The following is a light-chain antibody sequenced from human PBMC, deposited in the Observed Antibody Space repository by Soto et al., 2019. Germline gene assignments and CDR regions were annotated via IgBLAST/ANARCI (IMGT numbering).Light chain of an antibody. Sequence: DVQMTQSPSTLSASVGDKVTITCRASQNLLISWLAWFQQRPGKAPKVLIYKGSTLASGVSSRFSGSGSGTEFTLSISSLQPDDFAPYFCQHYAHQSPWTFGQGTRVE. J-gene: IGKJ1*01. V-gene: IGKV1-5*03. CDR3: QHYAHQSPWT. CDR2: KGS. CDR1: QNLLISW.